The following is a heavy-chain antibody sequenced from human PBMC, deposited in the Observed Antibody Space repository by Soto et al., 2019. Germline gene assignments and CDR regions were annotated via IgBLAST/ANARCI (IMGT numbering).Heavy chain of an antibody. J-gene: IGHJ6*02. V-gene: IGHV3-21*01. CDR1: GFTFSSYS. D-gene: IGHD2-2*02. CDR2: ISSSSSYI. CDR3: ARDDCSSTRCYRLEV. Sequence: GGSLRLSCAASGFTFSSYSMNWVRQAPGKGLEWVSSISSSSSYIYYADSVKGRFTISRDNAKNSLYLQMNSLRAEDTAVYYCARDDCSSTRCYRLEVWAQGTPVTVSS.